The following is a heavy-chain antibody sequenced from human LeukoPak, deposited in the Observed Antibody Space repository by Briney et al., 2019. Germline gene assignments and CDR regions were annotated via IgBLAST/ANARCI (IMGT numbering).Heavy chain of an antibody. V-gene: IGHV4-34*01. CDR3: ARSGYCSSTSCYSRFDP. CDR2: INHSGST. J-gene: IGHJ5*02. Sequence: SETLSLTCAVYGGSFSGYYWTWIRQPPGKGLEWIGEINHSGSTNYNPSLKSRVTISVDTSKNQFSLKLSSVTAADTAVYYCARSGYCSSTSCYSRFDPWRQGTLVTVSS. D-gene: IGHD2-2*01. CDR1: GGSFSGYY.